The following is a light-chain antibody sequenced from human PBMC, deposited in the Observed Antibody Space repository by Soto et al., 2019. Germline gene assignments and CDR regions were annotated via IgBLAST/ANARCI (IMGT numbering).Light chain of an antibody. CDR1: QSISSY. J-gene: IGKJ5*01. Sequence: EIGLTQSAGTLSLSPGERATLSWRASQSISSYLAWYQQKRGQAPRLLIYDASNRATGIPARFSGSGSGTDFTLTISSLEPEDFAVYYCQQRSNWPPITFGQGTRLEIK. V-gene: IGKV3-11*01. CDR2: DAS. CDR3: QQRSNWPPIT.